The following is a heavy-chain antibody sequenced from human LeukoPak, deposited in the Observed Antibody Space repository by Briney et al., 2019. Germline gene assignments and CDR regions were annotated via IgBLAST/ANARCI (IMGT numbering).Heavy chain of an antibody. D-gene: IGHD4-17*01. J-gene: IGHJ2*01. CDR3: ARGLRDYGVRMNWYFDL. CDR2: TYYRSKWYN. Sequence: SQTLSLTCAISGDSVSSNSAAWNWIRQSPSRGLEWLGRTYYRSKWYNDYAVSVKSRITINPDTSKNQFSLQLNSVTPEDTAVYYCARGLRDYGVRMNWYFDLWGRGTLVTVSS. V-gene: IGHV6-1*01. CDR1: GDSVSSNSAA.